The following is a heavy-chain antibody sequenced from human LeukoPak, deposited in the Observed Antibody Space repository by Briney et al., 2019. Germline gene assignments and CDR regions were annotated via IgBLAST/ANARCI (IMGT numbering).Heavy chain of an antibody. CDR3: ARGDTGIEAAGNVLNFLDY. D-gene: IGHD6-13*01. CDR2: ISGSGGST. Sequence: PGGSLRLSCAASGFTFSSYEMNWVRQAPGKGLEWVSIISGSGGSTHYADSVKGRLAISRDNSRNTVYLQMNSLRAEDTAVYHCARGDTGIEAAGNVLNFLDYWGQGILVTVSS. CDR1: GFTFSSYE. J-gene: IGHJ4*02. V-gene: IGHV3-23*01.